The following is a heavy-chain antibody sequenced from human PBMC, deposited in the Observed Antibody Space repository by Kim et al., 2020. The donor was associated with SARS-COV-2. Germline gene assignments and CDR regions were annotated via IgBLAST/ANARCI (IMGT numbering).Heavy chain of an antibody. Sequence: RESSTAYADSVKGRLTISRDNSKNTVYLQMNSLRAEDTAVYYCAKEKPHNNWGQGTLVIVSS. J-gene: IGHJ4*02. V-gene: IGHV3-23*01. CDR3: AKEKPHNN. D-gene: IGHD1-20*01. CDR2: RESST.